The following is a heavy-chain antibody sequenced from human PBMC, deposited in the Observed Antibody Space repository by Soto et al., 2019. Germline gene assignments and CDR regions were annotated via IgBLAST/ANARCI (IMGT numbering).Heavy chain of an antibody. V-gene: IGHV1-46*01. D-gene: IGHD3-22*01. CDR1: GYTFTNYV. CDR3: ARDSGSGYYPEYFQH. Sequence: ASVKVSCKTSGYTFTNYVVSWVRQAPGQGLEWMGIINPSGGSTSYAQKFQGRVTMTRDTSTSTVYMELSSLRSEDTAVYYCARDSGSGYYPEYFQHWGQ. J-gene: IGHJ1*01. CDR2: INPSGGST.